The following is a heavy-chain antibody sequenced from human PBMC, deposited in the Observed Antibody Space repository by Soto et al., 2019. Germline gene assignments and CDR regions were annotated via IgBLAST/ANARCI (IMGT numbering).Heavy chain of an antibody. V-gene: IGHV1-58*02. CDR1: GFDFGSFG. J-gene: IGHJ6*02. Sequence: VKVSCKASGFDFGSFGIQFLRQTRGRGLEWIGWIVVASGRTNYARQFQGRVAFSRDMSSTTAYMDLYDLKSDDTAVYFCSADHPHTAIGWPVWGQGTTVTVSS. CDR3: SADHPHTAIGWPV. CDR2: IVVASGRT.